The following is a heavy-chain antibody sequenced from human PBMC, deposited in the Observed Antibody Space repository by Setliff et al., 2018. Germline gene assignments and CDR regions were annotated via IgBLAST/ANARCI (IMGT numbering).Heavy chain of an antibody. V-gene: IGHV1-18*01. D-gene: IGHD3-22*01. CDR2: ISA. Sequence: GASVKVSCKASGYTFTSYGINWVRQAPGQGLEWMGWISAYARKFQGRVTMTTDTPTNTAYMEMRSLTSDDTAVYYCARDLDYQYYYDSSGRDAFDIWGQGTMVTVSS. CDR3: ARDLDYQYYYDSSGRDAFDI. J-gene: IGHJ3*02. CDR1: GYTFTSYG.